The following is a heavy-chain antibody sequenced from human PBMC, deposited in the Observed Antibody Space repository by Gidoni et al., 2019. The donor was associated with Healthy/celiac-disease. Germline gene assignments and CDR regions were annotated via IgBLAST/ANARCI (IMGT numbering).Heavy chain of an antibody. CDR3: AKDTGYSSSWPQWFDP. CDR1: GFTFSSYA. CDR2: ISGSGGST. Sequence: EVTLLESGGGLVQPGGSLSLSCAASGFTFSSYAMSWVRQAPGKGLEWVSAISGSGGSTYYADSVKGRFTISRDNSKNTLYLQMNSLRAEDTAVYYCAKDTGYSSSWPQWFDPWGQGTLVTVSS. D-gene: IGHD6-13*01. V-gene: IGHV3-23*01. J-gene: IGHJ5*02.